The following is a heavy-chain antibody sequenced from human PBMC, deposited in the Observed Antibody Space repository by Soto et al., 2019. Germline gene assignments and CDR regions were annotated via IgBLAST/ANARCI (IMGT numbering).Heavy chain of an antibody. Sequence: EESRRLSCAASGCTFDSYAMTCVRQATAKGLGCVSGISGTDGGAYYAGCVQGRLTISRDNSRNTLYLQMNSLRAEDTAVYYCAKPNDSSGYYVDYFDSWGQGTLVTVSS. CDR3: AKPNDSSGYYVDYFDS. D-gene: IGHD3-22*01. CDR2: ISGTDGGA. V-gene: IGHV3-23*01. CDR1: GCTFDSYA. J-gene: IGHJ4*02.